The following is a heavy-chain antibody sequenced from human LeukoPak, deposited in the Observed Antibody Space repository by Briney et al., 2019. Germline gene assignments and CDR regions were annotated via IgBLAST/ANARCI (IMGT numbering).Heavy chain of an antibody. D-gene: IGHD5-18*01. V-gene: IGHV4-61*01. CDR2: MFYSEST. CDR1: GTSVSDGNYY. CDR3: ASTSNSALALPYFDH. Sequence: SETLSLTCSVSGTSVSDGNYYCSWIRQPPGKGLEWIGYMFYSESTKYNPSLKSRVTISVDKSKNQFSLHMSSVTAADTAVYYCASTSNSALALPYFDHWGQGSLVTVSS. J-gene: IGHJ4*02.